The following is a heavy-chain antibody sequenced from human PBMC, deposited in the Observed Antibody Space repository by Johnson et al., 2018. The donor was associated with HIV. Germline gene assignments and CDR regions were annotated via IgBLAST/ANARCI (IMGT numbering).Heavy chain of an antibody. V-gene: IGHV3-66*01. CDR2: IYSGGST. J-gene: IGHJ3*02. CDR1: GFTVSSNY. D-gene: IGHD2-21*01. Sequence: VQLVESGGGLVQPGGSLRLSCAASGFTVSSNYMSWVRQAPGKGLEWVSVIYSGGSTYYADSVKGRFTISSNNSTNTLYLQMNSLRADDTAVYYCARGRASILWVGATQFAFDIWGQGTMVTVSS. CDR3: ARGRASILWVGATQFAFDI.